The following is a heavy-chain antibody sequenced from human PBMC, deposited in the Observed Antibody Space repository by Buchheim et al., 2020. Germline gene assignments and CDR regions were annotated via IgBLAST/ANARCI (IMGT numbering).Heavy chain of an antibody. Sequence: QVQLQQWGAGLLKPSETLSLTCAVYGGSFSGYYWSWIRQPPGKGLEWIGEINHSGSTNYNPSLKSRVTISVDTSKNQFSLKLSSVTAADTAAYYCARDLGDYYYYYGMDVWGQGTT. V-gene: IGHV4-34*01. CDR2: INHSGST. J-gene: IGHJ6*02. CDR1: GGSFSGYY. CDR3: ARDLGDYYYYYGMDV.